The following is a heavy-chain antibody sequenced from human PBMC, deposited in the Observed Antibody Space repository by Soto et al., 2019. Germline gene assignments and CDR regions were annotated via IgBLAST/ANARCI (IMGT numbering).Heavy chain of an antibody. Sequence: PGGSLRLSCAASGFTFSSYGMHWVRQAPGKGLEWVAVISYDGSNKYYADSVKGRFTISRDNSKNTLYLQMNSLRAEDTAVYYCAKDLYDFWSGSCGYWGQGTLVTVSS. D-gene: IGHD3-3*01. V-gene: IGHV3-30*18. J-gene: IGHJ4*02. CDR1: GFTFSSYG. CDR2: ISYDGSNK. CDR3: AKDLYDFWSGSCGY.